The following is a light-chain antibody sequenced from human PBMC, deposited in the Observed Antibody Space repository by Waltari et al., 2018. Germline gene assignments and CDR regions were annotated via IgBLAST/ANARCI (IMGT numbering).Light chain of an antibody. CDR2: VNSDGSH. V-gene: IGLV4-69*01. CDR3: QTGGHGTWV. CDR1: SGHSSNV. Sequence: QLVLTQSPSASASLGASIKLTCTLSSGHSSNVIAWLQQQQEKGPRYLMKVNSDGSHTRGNEIPDRFSGSSSEAERYLTISSLQSEDEADYYCQTGGHGTWVFGGGTKLTVL. J-gene: IGLJ3*02.